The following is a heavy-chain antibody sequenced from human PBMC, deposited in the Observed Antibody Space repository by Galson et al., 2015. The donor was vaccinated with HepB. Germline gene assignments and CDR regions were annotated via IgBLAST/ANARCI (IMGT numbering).Heavy chain of an antibody. D-gene: IGHD5-12*01. CDR2: ISGSGGST. Sequence: SLRLSCAASGFTFSSYAMSWVRQAPGKGLEWVSAISGSGGSTYYADSVKGRFTISRDNSKNTLYLQMNSLRAEDTAVYYCAKDSPSGYDSKAGFFDYWGQGTLVTVSS. V-gene: IGHV3-23*01. J-gene: IGHJ4*02. CDR1: GFTFSSYA. CDR3: AKDSPSGYDSKAGFFDY.